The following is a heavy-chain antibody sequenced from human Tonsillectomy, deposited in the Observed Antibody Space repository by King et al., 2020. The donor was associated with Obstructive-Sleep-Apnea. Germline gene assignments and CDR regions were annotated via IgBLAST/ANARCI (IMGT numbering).Heavy chain of an antibody. J-gene: IGHJ2*01. Sequence: QVQLVESGGGVVQPGRSLRLSCAASGFTFSSYGMHWVRQAPGKGLEWVAVISYDGSNKYYADSVKGRFTITRDNSKNTLYLQMNSRRAEDTAVYYCARDFDLWGRGTLVTVSS. CDR1: GFTFSSYG. CDR2: ISYDGSNK. CDR3: ARDFDL. V-gene: IGHV3-30*03.